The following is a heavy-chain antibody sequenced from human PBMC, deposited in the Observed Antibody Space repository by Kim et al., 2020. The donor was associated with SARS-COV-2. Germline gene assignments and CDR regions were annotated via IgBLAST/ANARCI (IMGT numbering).Heavy chain of an antibody. J-gene: IGHJ4*02. CDR2: ISYDGSNK. Sequence: GGSLRLSCAASGFTFSSYAMHWVRQAPGKGLEWVAVISYDGSNKYYVDSVKGRFTISRDNSKNTLYLQMNSLRAEDTAVYYCAREVQDGGPFDYWGQGTLVTVAS. D-gene: IGHD3-10*01. CDR1: GFTFSSYA. CDR3: AREVQDGGPFDY. V-gene: IGHV3-30*04.